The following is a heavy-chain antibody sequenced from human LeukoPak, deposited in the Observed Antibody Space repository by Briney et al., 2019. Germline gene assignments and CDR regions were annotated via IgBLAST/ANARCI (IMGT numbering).Heavy chain of an antibody. CDR1: GFTFSSYA. Sequence: GGSLRLSCAASGFTFSSYAMSWVRQAPGKGLEWVSAISGSGGSTYYADSVKGRFTISRDNSKNTLYLQMNSLRAEDTAVYYCAKDRGFNPGGTYCGGDCYSPWGQGTLVTVSS. V-gene: IGHV3-23*01. J-gene: IGHJ5*02. CDR3: AKDRGFNPGGTYCGGDCYSP. CDR2: ISGSGGST. D-gene: IGHD2-21*02.